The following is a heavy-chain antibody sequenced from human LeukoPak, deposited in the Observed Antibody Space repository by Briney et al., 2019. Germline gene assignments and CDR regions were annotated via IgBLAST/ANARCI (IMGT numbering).Heavy chain of an antibody. CDR1: GGSISSSNW. Sequence: SETLSLTCAVSGGSISSSNWWSWVRQPPGKGLEWIGEIYHSGSTNYNPSLKSRVTISVDKSKNQFSLKLSSVTAADTAFYYCARSDLYGDYPPGNYWGQGTLVAVSS. CDR3: ARSDLYGDYPPGNY. J-gene: IGHJ4*02. D-gene: IGHD4-17*01. V-gene: IGHV4-4*02. CDR2: IYHSGST.